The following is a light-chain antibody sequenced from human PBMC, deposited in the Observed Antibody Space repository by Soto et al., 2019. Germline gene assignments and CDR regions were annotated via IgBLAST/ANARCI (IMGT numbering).Light chain of an antibody. CDR1: SGDVGNYNL. V-gene: IGLV2-23*01. CDR3: CSYLGSSTV. Sequence: QSALTQPASVSGSPGQSITIYCTGGSGDVGNYNLVSWYQQHPAKAPKLIIYEDDKRPSGVSNRFSGSKSGDTASLTISVLQSEDEAAYYCCSYLGSSTVFGGGTQLTVL. J-gene: IGLJ7*01. CDR2: EDD.